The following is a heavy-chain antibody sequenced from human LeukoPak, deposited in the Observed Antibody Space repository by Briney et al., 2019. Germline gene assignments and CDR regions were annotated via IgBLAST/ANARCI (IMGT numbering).Heavy chain of an antibody. CDR1: GFTFSSYW. V-gene: IGHV3-7*01. J-gene: IGHJ4*02. CDR2: IKRDGSGK. D-gene: IGHD3-10*01. Sequence: GGSVRLSCAASGFTFSSYWMSWVRQSPGKGLEWVANIKRDGSGKYFMDSVKGRFTISRDNAKNALYLEMNSLRAEDTAEYFCARERMYSGSGSTYPYYDYWGQGTLVTVSS. CDR3: ARERMYSGSGSTYPYYDY.